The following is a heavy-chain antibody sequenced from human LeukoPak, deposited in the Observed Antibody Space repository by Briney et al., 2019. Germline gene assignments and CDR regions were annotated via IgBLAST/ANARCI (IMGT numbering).Heavy chain of an antibody. CDR1: GGSISSSSYY. J-gene: IGHJ4*02. CDR2: LYYSGST. V-gene: IGHV4-39*07. Sequence: PSETLSLTCTVSGGSISSSSYYWGWIRQPPGKGLEWIGRLYYSGSTYYNPSLKSRVTISVDTSKSQFSLKLSSVTAADTAVYFCAREDYYNSGGYYLDYWGQGTLVTVSS. D-gene: IGHD3-22*01. CDR3: AREDYYNSGGYYLDY.